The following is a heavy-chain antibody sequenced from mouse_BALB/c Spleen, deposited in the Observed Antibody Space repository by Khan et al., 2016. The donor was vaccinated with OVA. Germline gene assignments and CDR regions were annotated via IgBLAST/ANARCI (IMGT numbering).Heavy chain of an antibody. CDR3: ARRNYFGYTFAY. V-gene: IGHV1-77*01. Sequence: VQLQESGAELARPGASVKLSCKASGYTFTDYYINWVKQRTGPGLEWIGEIYPRSGNTYYNEKFKGKATLTADKSSSIAYMQLSSLTSEDSAVYFCARRNYFGYTFAYWGQGTLVTVSA. CDR1: GYTFTDYY. CDR2: IYPRSGNT. D-gene: IGHD1-2*01. J-gene: IGHJ3*01.